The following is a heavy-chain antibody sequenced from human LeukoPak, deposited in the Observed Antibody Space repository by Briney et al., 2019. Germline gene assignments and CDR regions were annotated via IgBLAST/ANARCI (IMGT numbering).Heavy chain of an antibody. D-gene: IGHD3-22*01. Sequence: SQTLSLTCTVSGGSISSGGYYWSWIRQHPGKGLEWLGYIYYSGSTYYNPSLKSRVTISVDTSKNQFSLKLSSVTAADTAVYYCASYYYDSSGFFGMDVWGQGTTVTVSS. J-gene: IGHJ6*02. CDR1: GGSISSGGYY. V-gene: IGHV4-31*03. CDR2: IYYSGST. CDR3: ASYYYDSSGFFGMDV.